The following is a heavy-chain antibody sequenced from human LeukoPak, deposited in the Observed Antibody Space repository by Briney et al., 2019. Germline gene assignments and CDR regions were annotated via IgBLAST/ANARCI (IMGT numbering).Heavy chain of an antibody. D-gene: IGHD1-26*01. CDR2: FHPGDSES. J-gene: IGHJ4*02. CDR1: GYSFNSHW. CDR3: AVYPSWEAPFAY. Sequence: GESLKISCKGSGYSFNSHWIGWVRQMPGKGLEWMGIFHPGDSESRYSPSFQGQVTMSADQTITTAYLQWSSLKASDTAMYYCAVYPSWEAPFAYWGQGTLVTVSS. V-gene: IGHV5-51*01.